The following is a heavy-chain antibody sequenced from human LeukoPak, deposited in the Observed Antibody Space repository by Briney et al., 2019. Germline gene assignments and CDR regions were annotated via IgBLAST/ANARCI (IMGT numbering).Heavy chain of an antibody. CDR2: IWYDGSNK. V-gene: IGHV3-33*01. CDR3: ARDTHDITIFGVVMRYGMDV. J-gene: IGHJ6*02. D-gene: IGHD3-3*01. CDR1: GFTFSSYG. Sequence: GRSLRLSCAASGFTFSSYGMHWVRQAPGKGLEWVAVIWYDGSNKYYADSVEGRFTISRDNSKNTLYLQMNSLSAEDTAVYYCARDTHDITIFGVVMRYGMDVWGQGTTVTVSS.